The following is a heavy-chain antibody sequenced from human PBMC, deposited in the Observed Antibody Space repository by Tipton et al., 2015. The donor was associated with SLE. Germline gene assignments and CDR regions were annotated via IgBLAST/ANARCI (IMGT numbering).Heavy chain of an antibody. J-gene: IGHJ4*02. CDR2: IYTSGST. CDR3: ARVNIRGYDSDFDY. Sequence: PGLVKPSETLSLTCTVSSVSISSFYWSWIRQPPGKGLEWIGRIYTSGSTNYNPSLKSRVTMSVDTSRNHFSLKVNSVTAADTAMYYCARVNIRGYDSDFDYWGQGTMVTVSS. V-gene: IGHV4-4*07. CDR1: SVSISSFY. D-gene: IGHD5-12*01.